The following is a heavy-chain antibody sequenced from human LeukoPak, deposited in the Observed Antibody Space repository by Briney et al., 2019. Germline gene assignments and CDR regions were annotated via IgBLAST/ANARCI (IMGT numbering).Heavy chain of an antibody. V-gene: IGHV1-46*01. CDR1: GYTFTGYY. CDR3: ARAPVAYYYYYGMDV. CDR2: INPSGGST. D-gene: IGHD2-15*01. Sequence: GASVKVSCKASGYTFTGYYMHWVRQAPGQGLEWMGIINPSGGSTSYAQKFQGRVTMTRDTSTSTVYMELSSLRSEDTAVYYCARAPVAYYYYYGMDVWGQGTTVTVSS. J-gene: IGHJ6*02.